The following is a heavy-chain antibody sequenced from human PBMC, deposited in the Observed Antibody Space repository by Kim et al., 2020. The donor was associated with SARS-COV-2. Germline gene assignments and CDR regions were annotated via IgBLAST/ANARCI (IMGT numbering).Heavy chain of an antibody. J-gene: IGHJ3*02. Sequence: GRFTISRDNAKNSLYLQMNSLRAEDTAVYYCASWAYYYDSSGYYLGAFDIWGQGTMVTVSS. CDR3: ASWAYYYDSSGYYLGAFDI. V-gene: IGHV3-11*06. D-gene: IGHD3-22*01.